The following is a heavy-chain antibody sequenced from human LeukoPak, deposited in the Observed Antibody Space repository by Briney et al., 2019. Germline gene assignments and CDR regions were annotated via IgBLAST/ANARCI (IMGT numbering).Heavy chain of an antibody. D-gene: IGHD1-26*01. CDR1: GFTFSSYS. CDR2: ISSSSSTI. CDR3: ARDLSNAWGLLDAFDY. Sequence: GGSLRLSCAASGFTFSSYSMNWVRQAPGKGLEWVSYISSSSSTIYYADSVKGRFTISRDNAKNSLYLQMNSLRAEDTAVYYYARDLSNAWGLLDAFDYWGQGTLVTVSS. J-gene: IGHJ4*02. V-gene: IGHV3-48*01.